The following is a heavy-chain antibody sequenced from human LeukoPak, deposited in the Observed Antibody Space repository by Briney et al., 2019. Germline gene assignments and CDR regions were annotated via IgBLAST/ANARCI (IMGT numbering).Heavy chain of an antibody. CDR2: IYYSGST. J-gene: IGHJ5*02. D-gene: IGHD2-8*01. CDR1: GGSISSSSYY. V-gene: IGHV4-39*07. Sequence: SETLSLTCTVSGGSISSSSYYWGWIRQPPGKGLEWIGSIYYSGSTYYNPSLKSRVTISVDTSKNQFSLKLSSVTAADTAVYYCARGEVSWFDPWGQGTLVTVSS. CDR3: ARGEVSWFDP.